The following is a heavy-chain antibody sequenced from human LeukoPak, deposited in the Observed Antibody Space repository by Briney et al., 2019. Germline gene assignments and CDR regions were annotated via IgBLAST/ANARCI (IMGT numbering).Heavy chain of an antibody. CDR2: IFYSGRT. D-gene: IGHD4-17*01. V-gene: IGHV4-59*01. CDR1: GGSIGNYY. CDR3: ARGPSGDYGGYFDY. Sequence: SETLSLTCTVSGGSIGNYYWSWIRQPPGKGLEWIAYIFYSGRTNYNPSLKSRVTISVDTSNNQFSLDLGSVTAADTAVYYCARGPSGDYGGYFDYWGQGTLATVS. J-gene: IGHJ4*02.